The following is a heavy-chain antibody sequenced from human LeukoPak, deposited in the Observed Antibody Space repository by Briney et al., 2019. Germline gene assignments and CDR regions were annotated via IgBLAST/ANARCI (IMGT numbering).Heavy chain of an antibody. V-gene: IGHV3-23*01. J-gene: IGHJ4*02. CDR2: IGGDGRS. CDR3: AKDLHFWSGIDY. D-gene: IGHD3-3*02. CDR1: GFTFGPNA. Sequence: PGGSLRLSCAASGFTFGPNATSWVRQAPGKGLEWVSGIGGDGRSFYTDSVKGRFTISRDNSKNTLYLQMNSLRAEDTAIYYCAKDLHFWSGIDYWGQGTLVTVSS.